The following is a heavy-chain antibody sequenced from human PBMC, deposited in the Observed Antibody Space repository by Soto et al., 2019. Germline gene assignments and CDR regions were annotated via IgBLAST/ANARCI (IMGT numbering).Heavy chain of an antibody. D-gene: IGHD6-19*01. CDR1: GGSISSGDYY. V-gene: IGHV4-30-4*01. J-gene: IGHJ5*02. CDR2: IYYSGST. Sequence: SETLSLTCTVSGGSISSGDYYWSWIRQPPGKGLEWIGYIYYSGSTYYNPSLKSRVTISVDTSKNQFSLKLSSVTAADTAVYYCARGVLSAVAGTHRSYGWFDPWGQGTLVTVSS. CDR3: ARGVLSAVAGTHRSYGWFDP.